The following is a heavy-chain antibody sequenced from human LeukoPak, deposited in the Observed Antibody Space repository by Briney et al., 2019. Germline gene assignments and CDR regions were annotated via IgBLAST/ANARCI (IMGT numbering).Heavy chain of an antibody. CDR1: GGSISGSSHY. Sequence: PSETLSLTCTVSGGSISGSSHYWGWIRQPPGKGLEWIGTVFYSGSTYYTPSLKSRVTTSVDTFKNQFSLKLTSVTAADTAVYYCARLTSYDTSKRGFDYWGQGTLVTVSS. D-gene: IGHD3-22*01. J-gene: IGHJ4*02. V-gene: IGHV4-39*01. CDR2: VFYSGST. CDR3: ARLTSYDTSKRGFDY.